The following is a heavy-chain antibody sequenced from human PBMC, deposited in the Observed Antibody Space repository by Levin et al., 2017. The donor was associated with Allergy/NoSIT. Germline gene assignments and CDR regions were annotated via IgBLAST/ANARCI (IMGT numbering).Heavy chain of an antibody. V-gene: IGHV3-74*01. CDR3: ARPRWEASRADAFDI. J-gene: IGHJ3*02. D-gene: IGHD1-26*01. CDR1: GFTFSSYW. CDR2: INSDGSST. Sequence: GGSLRLSCAASGFTFSSYWMHWVRQAPGKGLVWVSRINSDGSSTSYADSVKGRFTISRDNAKNTLYLQMNSLRAEDTAVYYCARPRWEASRADAFDIWGQGTMVTVSS.